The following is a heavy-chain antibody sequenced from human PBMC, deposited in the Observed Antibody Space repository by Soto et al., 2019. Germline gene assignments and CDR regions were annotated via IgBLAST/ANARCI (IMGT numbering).Heavy chain of an antibody. J-gene: IGHJ3*02. CDR3: ARDRGERGTGGNWNDAFDI. D-gene: IGHD1-1*01. V-gene: IGHV6-1*01. CDR1: GDSVSSNSAA. Sequence: KQSQTLSLTCAISGDSVSSNSAAWNWIRQSPSRGLEWLGRTYYRSKWYNDYAVSVKSRITINPDTSKNQFSLQLNSVTPEDTAVYYCARDRGERGTGGNWNDAFDIWGQGTMVTVSS. CDR2: TYYRSKWYN.